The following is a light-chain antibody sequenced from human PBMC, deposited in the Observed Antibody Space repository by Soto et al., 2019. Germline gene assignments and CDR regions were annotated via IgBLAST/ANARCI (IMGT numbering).Light chain of an antibody. Sequence: QAVVTQPPSVSGAPGQRVTISCTGSSSNIGAGYDVHWYQHLPGTAPKLLIYGNSNRPSGVPDRFSGSKSGTSASRAITGLQAEDEADYYCQSYDSSLSGYVFGTGTKLTVL. J-gene: IGLJ1*01. CDR2: GNS. CDR3: QSYDSSLSGYV. CDR1: SSNIGAGYD. V-gene: IGLV1-40*01.